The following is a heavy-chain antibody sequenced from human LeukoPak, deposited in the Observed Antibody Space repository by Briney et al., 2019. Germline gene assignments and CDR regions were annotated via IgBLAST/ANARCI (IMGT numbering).Heavy chain of an antibody. D-gene: IGHD4-11*01. CDR1: GASISSYY. J-gene: IGHJ4*02. V-gene: IGHV4-59*08. CDR3: ARGGLGGITAYSNYLFDY. Sequence: PSQTLSLTCTVSGASISSYYWSWIRQPPGEGLEWIGYIYYSGSTNYNPSLKSRVTISIDTSKNQFSLILTSVTAADTAVYYCARGGLGGITAYSNYLFDYWGQGTLVTVSS. CDR2: IYYSGST.